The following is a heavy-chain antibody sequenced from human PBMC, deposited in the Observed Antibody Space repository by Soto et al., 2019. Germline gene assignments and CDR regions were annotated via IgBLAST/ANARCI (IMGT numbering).Heavy chain of an antibody. CDR2: IKQDGSEK. CDR1: GFTFSSYW. V-gene: IGHV3-7*01. D-gene: IGHD3-3*01. Sequence: GGSLRLSCAASGFTFSSYWMSWVRQAPGKGLEWVANIKQDGSEKYYVDSVKGRFTISRDNAKNSLYLQMNSLRAEDTAVYYCARVYDFWSGYYTGWGQGTLVTVSS. J-gene: IGHJ4*02. CDR3: ARVYDFWSGYYTG.